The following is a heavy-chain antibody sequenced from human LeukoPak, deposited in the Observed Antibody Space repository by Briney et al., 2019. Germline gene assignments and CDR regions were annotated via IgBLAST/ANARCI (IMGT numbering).Heavy chain of an antibody. Sequence: GGSLRLSCAASGFTFNDYAMHWVRQAPGKGLEWVSGISYNSDTIAYADSVKGRFTISRDNAKNSLYLQMNSLRAEDTALYYCAKDYCGGDCYSGWYFDLWGRGTLVTVSS. V-gene: IGHV3-9*01. CDR1: GFTFNDYA. J-gene: IGHJ2*01. CDR3: AKDYCGGDCYSGWYFDL. D-gene: IGHD2-21*02. CDR2: ISYNSDTI.